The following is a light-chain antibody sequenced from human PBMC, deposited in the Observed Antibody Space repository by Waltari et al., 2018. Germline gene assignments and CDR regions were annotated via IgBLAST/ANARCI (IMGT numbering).Light chain of an antibody. Sequence: EIVMAQSPASLSVSPGERAIFSCRASQSVTTNVAWYQQKPGQPPRLLIYGASTRATDNPARFSGSGSGTEFTLTITSPQSEDVGVYYCHQYNDGPPFNFGQGTKLEIK. CDR3: HQYNDGPPFN. V-gene: IGKV3-15*01. CDR1: QSVTTN. J-gene: IGKJ2*01. CDR2: GAS.